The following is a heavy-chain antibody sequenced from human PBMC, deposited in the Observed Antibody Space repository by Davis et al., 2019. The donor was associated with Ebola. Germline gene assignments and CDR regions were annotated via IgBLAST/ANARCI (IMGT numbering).Heavy chain of an antibody. D-gene: IGHD6-6*01. CDR2: ISAYNGNT. CDR3: ARDLEYSSSRRGYYYYGMDV. CDR1: GYTFTSYG. V-gene: IGHV1-18*01. J-gene: IGHJ6*02. Sequence: AASVKVSCKASGYTFTSYGISWVRQAPGQGLEWMGWISAYNGNTNYAQKLQGRVTMTTDTSTSTAYMELRSLRSDDTAVYYCARDLEYSSSRRGYYYYGMDVWGQGTTVTVSS.